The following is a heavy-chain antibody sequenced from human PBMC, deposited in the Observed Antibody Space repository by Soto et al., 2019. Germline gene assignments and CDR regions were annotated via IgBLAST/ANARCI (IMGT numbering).Heavy chain of an antibody. CDR1: GYTFSDSA. Sequence: PXGSLRLSFVASGYTFSDSAMHGVRQASGKGLEWVGRIRSKANNYATVYAASVKGRFTISRDDSKNTAYLQMNSLKTEDTAVYYCARLWSAREPNFDSWGQGTLVTVSS. J-gene: IGHJ4*02. V-gene: IGHV3-73*01. CDR2: IRSKANNYAT. CDR3: ARLWSAREPNFDS. D-gene: IGHD1-26*01.